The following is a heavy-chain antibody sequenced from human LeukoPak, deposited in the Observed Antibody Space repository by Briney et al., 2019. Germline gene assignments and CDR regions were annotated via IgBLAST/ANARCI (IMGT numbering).Heavy chain of an antibody. V-gene: IGHV3-49*03. CDR1: GFTFGDYA. Sequence: GVLRLSCTASGFTFGDYAMSWFRQAPGKGLEWVGFIRSKVYGGTTEYAASVKGRFTISRDDSKSIAYLQMNSLKTEDTAVYYCVRYSGDADYWGQGTLVTVSS. CDR3: VRYSGDADY. CDR2: IRSKVYGGTT. J-gene: IGHJ4*02. D-gene: IGHD5-12*01.